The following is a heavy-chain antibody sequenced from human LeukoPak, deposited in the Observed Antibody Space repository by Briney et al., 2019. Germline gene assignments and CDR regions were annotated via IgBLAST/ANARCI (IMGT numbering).Heavy chain of an antibody. V-gene: IGHV4-39*02. J-gene: IGHJ2*01. CDR2: IYYSGST. CDR3: ARDIAAAGPWYFDL. D-gene: IGHD6-13*01. CDR1: GGSISSSSYY. Sequence: PSETLSLTCTVSGGSISSSSYYWGWIRQPPGKGLEWIGSIYYSGSTYYNPSLKSQVTISVDTSKNQFSLKLSSVTAADTAVYYCARDIAAAGPWYFDLWGRGTLVTVSS.